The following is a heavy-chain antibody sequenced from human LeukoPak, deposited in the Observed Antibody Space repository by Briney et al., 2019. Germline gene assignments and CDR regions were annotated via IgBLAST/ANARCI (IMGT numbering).Heavy chain of an antibody. CDR3: ARGFSIVVVVAANHAFDI. D-gene: IGHD2-15*01. V-gene: IGHV3-21*01. CDR2: ISSSSSYI. Sequence: GGSLRLSCAASGFTFSSYSMNWVRQAPGKGLEWVSSISSSSSYIYYADSVKGRFTISRDNAKNSLYLQMNSLRAEDTAVYYCARGFSIVVVVAANHAFDIWAKGQWSPSLQ. CDR1: GFTFSSYS. J-gene: IGHJ3*02.